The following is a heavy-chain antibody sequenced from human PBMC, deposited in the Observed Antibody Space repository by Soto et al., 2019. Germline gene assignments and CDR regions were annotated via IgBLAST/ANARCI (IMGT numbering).Heavy chain of an antibody. CDR1: GDTFTSYA. CDR3: ARDRLGLNDDAFDI. J-gene: IGHJ3*02. V-gene: IGHV1-2*04. CDR2: INPNSGGT. Sequence: ASVKVSCKASGDTFTSYAISWVRHSPGQGLEWMGWINPNSGGTNYAQKFQGWVTMTRDTSTSTAYMELSRLRSDDTAVYYCARDRLGLNDDAFDIWGQGTMVTVSS. D-gene: IGHD1-26*01.